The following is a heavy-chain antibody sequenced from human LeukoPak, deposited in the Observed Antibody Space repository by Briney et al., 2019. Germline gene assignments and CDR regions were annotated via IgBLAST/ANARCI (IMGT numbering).Heavy chain of an antibody. D-gene: IGHD3-3*01. CDR2: FNHIYGTT. J-gene: IGHJ3*02. Sequence: SVKVSCKASGGSLKNFAISWVRQAPGQGPERKGGFNHIYGTTDYAQKFQGRVTITVDDSTNIAYLDLSSLRSDDTALYYCARRAEWFSWTRLDAFDIWGQGTMVTVSS. V-gene: IGHV1-69*13. CDR1: GGSLKNFA. CDR3: ARRAEWFSWTRLDAFDI.